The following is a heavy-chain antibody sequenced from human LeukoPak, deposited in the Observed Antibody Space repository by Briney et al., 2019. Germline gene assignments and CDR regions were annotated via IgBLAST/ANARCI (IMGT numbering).Heavy chain of an antibody. CDR1: GFTVSSNY. V-gene: IGHV4-59*02. D-gene: IGHD4-17*01. J-gene: IGHJ5*02. CDR2: IYYSGST. CDR3: ARDAGYGDYDP. Sequence: PGGSLRLSCAASGFTVSSNYMSWVRQAPGKGLEWIGYIYYSGSTNYNPSLKSRVTISVDTSKNQFSLKLSSVTAADTAVYYCARDAGYGDYDPWGQGTLVTVSS.